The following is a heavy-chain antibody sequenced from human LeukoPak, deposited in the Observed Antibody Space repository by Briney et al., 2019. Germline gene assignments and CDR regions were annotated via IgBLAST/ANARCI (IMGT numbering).Heavy chain of an antibody. J-gene: IGHJ4*02. CDR2: IKQDGSDK. CDR3: ARKRWGTFDY. D-gene: IGHD7-27*01. Sequence: GRSLRLSCAASGFTFNNYWMSWVRQAPGKGLEWVANIKQDGSDKYYVDSVRGRFTISRDNAKNSLYLQMNSLRAEDTAVYYCARKRWGTFDYWGQGTLVTVSS. V-gene: IGHV3-7*01. CDR1: GFTFNNYW.